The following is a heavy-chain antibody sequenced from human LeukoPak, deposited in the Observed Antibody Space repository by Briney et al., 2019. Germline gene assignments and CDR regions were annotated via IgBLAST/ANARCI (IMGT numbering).Heavy chain of an antibody. CDR1: GCTFTGYY. D-gene: IGHD3-22*01. Sequence: ASVKVSCKASGCTFTGYYMHWVRQAPGQGLEWMGWINPNSGGTNYAQKFQGRVTMTRDTSISTAYMELSRLRSDDTAVYYCARDPYFLNYYDSSGFDYWGQGTLVTVSS. CDR2: INPNSGGT. V-gene: IGHV1-2*02. CDR3: ARDPYFLNYYDSSGFDY. J-gene: IGHJ4*02.